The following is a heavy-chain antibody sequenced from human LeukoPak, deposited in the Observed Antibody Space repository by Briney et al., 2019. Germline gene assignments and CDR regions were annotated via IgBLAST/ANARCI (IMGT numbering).Heavy chain of an antibody. J-gene: IGHJ6*02. CDR3: TTHSSSYYYGMDV. V-gene: IGHV3-15*01. CDR2: IKSKTDGGTT. Sequence: PGGSLRLSCAASGFTFSNAWMSWVRQAPGKGLEWVGRIKSKTDGGTTDYAAPVKGRFTISRDDSKNTLYLQMNSLKTEDTAVYYCTTHSSSYYYGMDVWGQGTTVTVSS. CDR1: GFTFSNAW. D-gene: IGHD6-13*01.